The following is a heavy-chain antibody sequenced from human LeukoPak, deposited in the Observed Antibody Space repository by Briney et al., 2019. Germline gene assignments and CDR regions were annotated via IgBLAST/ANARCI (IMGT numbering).Heavy chain of an antibody. V-gene: IGHV3-48*04. CDR3: ARVGQQLDDAFDI. D-gene: IGHD6-13*01. Sequence: GGSLRLSCAASGFTFSSYSMNWVRQAPGKGLEWVSYISSSSSTIYYADSVKGRFTISRDNAKNSLYLQMNSLRAEDTAVYYCARVGQQLDDAFDIWGQGTMVTVSS. CDR1: GFTFSSYS. CDR2: ISSSSSTI. J-gene: IGHJ3*02.